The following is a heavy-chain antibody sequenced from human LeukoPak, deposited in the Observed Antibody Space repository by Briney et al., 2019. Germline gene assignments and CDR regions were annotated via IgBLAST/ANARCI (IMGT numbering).Heavy chain of an antibody. Sequence: ASVKVSCKSSGYTFTSYGIDWVRQAPGQGLEWMGWINTNTGNPTYAQGFTGRFVFSLDTSVSTAYLQISSLKAEDTAVYYCARRLQARREKGYYYYFYMDVWGKGTTVTVSS. CDR3: ARRLQARREKGYYYYFYMDV. CDR1: GYTFTSYG. J-gene: IGHJ6*03. CDR2: INTNTGNP. D-gene: IGHD6-6*01. V-gene: IGHV7-4-1*02.